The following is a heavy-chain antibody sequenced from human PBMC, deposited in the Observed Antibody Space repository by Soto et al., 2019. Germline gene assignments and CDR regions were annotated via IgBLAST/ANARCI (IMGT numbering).Heavy chain of an antibody. J-gene: IGHJ6*02. D-gene: IGHD5-18*01. CDR2: IHHSGKT. CDR3: ARASGYSYPPAYAMAV. V-gene: IGHV4-31*02. Sequence: WTWIRQSPAKGLEWIGYIHHSGKTYYNPSLKSRVTISVDTSKSQVSLKLSSVTAADTAVYYCARASGYSYPPAYAMAVWGHGATVTFSS.